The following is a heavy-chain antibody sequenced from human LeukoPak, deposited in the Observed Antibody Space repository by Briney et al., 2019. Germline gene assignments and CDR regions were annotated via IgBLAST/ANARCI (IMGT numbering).Heavy chain of an antibody. V-gene: IGHV4-39*07. J-gene: IGHJ4*02. CDR3: ARLALHSSWHGGAPYYFDY. CDR1: GGSISSSGYY. D-gene: IGHD6-13*01. CDR2: IYYSGST. Sequence: SETLSLTCTVSGGSISSSGYYWGWIRQPPGKGLEWIGSIYYSGSTYYNPSLKSRVTISVDTSKNQFSLKLSSVTAADMAVYYCARLALHSSWHGGAPYYFDYWGQGTLVTVSS.